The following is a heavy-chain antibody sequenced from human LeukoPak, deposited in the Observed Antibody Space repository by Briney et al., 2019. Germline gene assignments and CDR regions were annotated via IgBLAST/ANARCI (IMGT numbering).Heavy chain of an antibody. CDR1: GGSISSYY. Sequence: SSETLSLTCTVSGGSISSYYWSWIRQPPGKGLEWIGYIYYSGSTNYNPSLKSRVTISVDTSKTHFSLKLSSVTAADTAVYYCARRTVATTGVDYWGQGSLVTVSS. V-gene: IGHV4-59*08. CDR2: IYYSGST. CDR3: ARRTVATTGVDY. J-gene: IGHJ4*02. D-gene: IGHD5-12*01.